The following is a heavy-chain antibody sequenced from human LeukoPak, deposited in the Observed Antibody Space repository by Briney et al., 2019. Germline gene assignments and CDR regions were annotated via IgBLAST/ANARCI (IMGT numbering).Heavy chain of an antibody. Sequence: PSETLSLTCTVSGGSISSYYWSWIRQPPGKGLEWIGYIYYSGSTNYNPSLKSRVTISVDTSKNQFSLKLSSVTAADTAVYYCAVTGYSSSHDYWGQGTLVTVSS. CDR1: GGSISSYY. D-gene: IGHD6-13*01. CDR2: IYYSGST. V-gene: IGHV4-59*01. J-gene: IGHJ4*02. CDR3: AVTGYSSSHDY.